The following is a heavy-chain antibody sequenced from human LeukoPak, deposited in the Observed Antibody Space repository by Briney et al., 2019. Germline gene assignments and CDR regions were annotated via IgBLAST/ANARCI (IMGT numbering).Heavy chain of an antibody. CDR1: GYTFTSYG. Sequence: ASVKVSFKASGYTFTSYGINWVRQAPGQGLEWVGWISPYNGNTNSARKLRGRVTMTTDTSTTTAYMELRSLRSDDTAVYYCARTPRGLPSFNWFDPWGQGTLVTVSS. V-gene: IGHV1-18*01. J-gene: IGHJ5*02. CDR3: ARTPRGLPSFNWFDP. CDR2: ISPYNGNT. D-gene: IGHD3-10*01.